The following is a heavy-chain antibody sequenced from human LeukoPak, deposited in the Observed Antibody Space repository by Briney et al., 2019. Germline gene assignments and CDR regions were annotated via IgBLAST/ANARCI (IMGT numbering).Heavy chain of an antibody. CDR2: IQNDGNNK. Sequence: GGSLRLSCAASGFTFSSNGMHSVRQAPGKGLEWVAFIQNDGNNKKYADSVKGRFTISRDNSKNTLYLQMNSLRAEDTAVYYCARDWGTSSLYLVNWGQGTLVTVSS. CDR3: ARDWGTSSLYLVN. CDR1: GFTFSSNG. D-gene: IGHD6-6*01. J-gene: IGHJ4*02. V-gene: IGHV3-30*02.